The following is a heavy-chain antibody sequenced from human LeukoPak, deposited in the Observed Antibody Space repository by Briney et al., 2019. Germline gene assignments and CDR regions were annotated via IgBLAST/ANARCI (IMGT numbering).Heavy chain of an antibody. CDR3: TRYHGLLCGHYFEF. J-gene: IGHJ4*01. Sequence: GGSLRLSCTIPGFTFGDNASSWVRQAPGKGLEWVSFIRIKAYGETTEYAGSVRGRFFISRDDSNSIAYLQMNSLTTEDTAVYYCTRYHGLLCGHYFEFWGQGTLVTVSS. V-gene: IGHV3-49*04. CDR1: GFTFGDNA. CDR2: IRIKAYGETT. D-gene: IGHD2-21*01.